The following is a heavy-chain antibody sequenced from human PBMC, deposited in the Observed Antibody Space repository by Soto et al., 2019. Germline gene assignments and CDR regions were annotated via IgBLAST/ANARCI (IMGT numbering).Heavy chain of an antibody. J-gene: IGHJ6*02. V-gene: IGHV1-18*01. Sequence: ASVKVSCKASGYTFTSYGISWVRQAPGQGLEWMGWISAYNGNTNYAQKLQGRVTMTTDTSTSTAYMELRSLRSDDTAVYYCARDGGGSSFYYYYGMDVWGQRTTVTVSS. D-gene: IGHD2-15*01. CDR3: ARDGGGSSFYYYYGMDV. CDR1: GYTFTSYG. CDR2: ISAYNGNT.